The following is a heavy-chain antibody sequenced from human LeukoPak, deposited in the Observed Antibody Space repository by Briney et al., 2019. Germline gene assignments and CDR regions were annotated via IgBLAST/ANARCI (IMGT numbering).Heavy chain of an antibody. D-gene: IGHD3-22*01. CDR2: MCGTAGCT. J-gene: IGHJ5*01. Sequence: GGSLTLSCQASGFTFYMYAMSWVCQAPGKGLEWVASMCGTAGCTFYPDSVKGRFTISRDNSKNVLYLRMNSLTAEDTAIYYCAKDRPNFHENSGHYYRRDGDSWGQGTLVTISS. CDR3: AKDRPNFHENSGHYYRRDGDS. CDR1: GFTFYMYA. V-gene: IGHV3-23*01.